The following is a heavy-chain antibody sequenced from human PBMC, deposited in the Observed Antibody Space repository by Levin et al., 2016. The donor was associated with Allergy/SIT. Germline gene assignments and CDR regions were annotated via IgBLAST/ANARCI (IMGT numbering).Heavy chain of an antibody. CDR3: ARDFDYGDYFYYYYGMDV. CDR2: ISSSSSTI. D-gene: IGHD4-17*01. Sequence: GESLKISCAASGFTFSSYSMNWVRQAPGKGLEWVSYISSSSSTIYYADSVKGRFTISRDNAKNSLYLQMNSLRAEDTAVYYCARDFDYGDYFYYYYGMDVWGQGTTVTVSS. J-gene: IGHJ6*02. CDR1: GFTFSSYS. V-gene: IGHV3-48*01.